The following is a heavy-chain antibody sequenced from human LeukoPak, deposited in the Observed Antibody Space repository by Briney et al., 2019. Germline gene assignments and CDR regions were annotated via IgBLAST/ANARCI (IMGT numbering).Heavy chain of an antibody. V-gene: IGHV3-48*02. J-gene: IGHJ4*02. CDR1: GFTFSTYS. CDR3: AGSIEAAGLNGRY. CDR2: ISSSSDTI. Sequence: GGSLRLSCAASGFTFSTYSMNRVRQAPGQRLEWVSYISSSSDTIYYADSVESRFTISRDNAKKSLYMHINTLRDEDTQVYYCAGSIEAAGLNGRYWGQGTLVTVSS. D-gene: IGHD6-13*01.